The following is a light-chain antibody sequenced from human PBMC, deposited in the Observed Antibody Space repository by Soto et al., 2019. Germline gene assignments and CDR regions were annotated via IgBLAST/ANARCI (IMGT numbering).Light chain of an antibody. CDR3: QQLNFFPIT. V-gene: IGKV1-5*01. J-gene: IGKJ5*01. CDR1: QNIRNW. CDR2: AAS. Sequence: DIQMTQSPSTLSASVCDSVTITCRASQNIRNWLAWYQQKPGRAPKLLIYAASTLQSGVPSRFSGSGSGTEFTLTITSLQPEDFATYYCQQLNFFPITFGQGTRLEIK.